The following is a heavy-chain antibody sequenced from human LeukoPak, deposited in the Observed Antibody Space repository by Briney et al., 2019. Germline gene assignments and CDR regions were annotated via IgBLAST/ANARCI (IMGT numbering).Heavy chain of an antibody. CDR1: GFTFSSYS. Sequence: GGSLRLSCAASGFTFSSYSMNWVRQAPGKGLEWVSSISSSSSYIYYADSVKGRFAISRDNSKNTLYLQMNSLRAEDTAVYYCAKAGGDSPTDPWGQGTLVTVSS. V-gene: IGHV3-21*04. CDR3: AKAGGDSPTDP. CDR2: ISSSSSYI. D-gene: IGHD4-23*01. J-gene: IGHJ5*02.